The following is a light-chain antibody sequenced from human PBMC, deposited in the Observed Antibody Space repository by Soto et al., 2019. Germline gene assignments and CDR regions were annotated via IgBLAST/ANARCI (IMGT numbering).Light chain of an antibody. J-gene: IGKJ2*01. Sequence: IVMTQTPLSLPVAPGEPASISCRSSQSLFDTEDGGTYLDWYLHKPGQSPQLLIYTISSLASGVSDKLSGRGSGTDFTLNISRVEADDVRTDYFMQRLNFYFTFGQENQVEIK. CDR3: MQRLNFYFT. CDR1: QSLFDTEDGGTY. CDR2: TIS. V-gene: IGKV2-40*01.